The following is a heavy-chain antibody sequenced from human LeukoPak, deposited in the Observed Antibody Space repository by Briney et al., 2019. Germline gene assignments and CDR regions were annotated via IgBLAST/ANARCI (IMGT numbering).Heavy chain of an antibody. V-gene: IGHV1-18*01. CDR1: GYTFTSYG. D-gene: IGHD6-25*01. Sequence: ASVKVSCKASGYTFTSYGISWVRQAPGQGLEWMGWISAYNGNTNYAQKLQGRVTMTTDASTSTAYMELGSLRSDDTAVYYCARDPQPATFDYWGQGTLVTVSS. J-gene: IGHJ4*02. CDR3: ARDPQPATFDY. CDR2: ISAYNGNT.